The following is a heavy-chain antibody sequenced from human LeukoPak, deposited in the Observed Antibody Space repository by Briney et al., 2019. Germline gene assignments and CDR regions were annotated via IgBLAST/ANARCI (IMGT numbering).Heavy chain of an antibody. CDR1: GYTFTSYG. CDR3: ARGAYYYDSSGYYFAEHFDY. CDR2: ISAYNGNT. J-gene: IGHJ4*02. Sequence: ASVKVSCKASGYTFTSYGISWVRQAPGQGLEWMGWISAYNGNTNYAQKLQGRVTMTTDTSTSTAYMELRSLRSDDTAVYYCARGAYYYDSSGYYFAEHFDYWGQGTLVTVSS. V-gene: IGHV1-18*01. D-gene: IGHD3-22*01.